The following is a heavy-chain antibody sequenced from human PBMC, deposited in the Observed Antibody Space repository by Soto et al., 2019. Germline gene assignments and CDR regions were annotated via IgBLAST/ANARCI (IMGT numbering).Heavy chain of an antibody. D-gene: IGHD6-19*01. Sequence: EVQLVESGGGLVQPGGSLRLSCAGSGFTFSSNWMHWVRQAPGKGLVWVSRINSDGSSATYADSVMGRFTISRDNAKNTLYVQMNSLRAEDTAVYFCARGPTGWYGFDCWGQGTLVTVSS. CDR3: ARGPTGWYGFDC. V-gene: IGHV3-74*01. CDR2: INSDGSSA. J-gene: IGHJ5*01. CDR1: GFTFSSNW.